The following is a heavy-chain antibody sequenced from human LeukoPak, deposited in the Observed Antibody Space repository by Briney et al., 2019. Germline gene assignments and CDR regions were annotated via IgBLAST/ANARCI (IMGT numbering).Heavy chain of an antibody. CDR3: ARVARTPRGFGVVPNWFDP. J-gene: IGHJ5*02. D-gene: IGHD3-3*01. Sequence: SETLSLTCTVPGGSISSHYWSWIRQPPGKGLEWIGYIYYSGSTNYNPSLKSRVTISVDTSKNQFSLKLSSVTAADTAVYYCARVARTPRGFGVVPNWFDPWGQGTLVTVSS. CDR2: IYYSGST. CDR1: GGSISSHY. V-gene: IGHV4-59*11.